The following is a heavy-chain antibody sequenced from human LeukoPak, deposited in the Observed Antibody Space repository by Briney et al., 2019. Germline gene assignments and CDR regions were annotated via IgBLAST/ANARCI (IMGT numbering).Heavy chain of an antibody. D-gene: IGHD2-8*01. J-gene: IGHJ4*02. Sequence: GGSLRLSCAASGFTFSSYVMHWVRQAPGKGLEYVSALSSNGGSTYYPNSVKGRFTISRDNSKNTLYLQMGSLRAEDMAIYYCARSKRYCTNGICYTNGGFDHWGQGTLVTVSS. CDR3: ARSKRYCTNGICYTNGGFDH. CDR1: GFTFSSYV. V-gene: IGHV3-64*01. CDR2: LSSNGGST.